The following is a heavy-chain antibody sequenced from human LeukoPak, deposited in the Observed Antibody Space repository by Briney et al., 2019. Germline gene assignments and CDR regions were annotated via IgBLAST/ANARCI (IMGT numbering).Heavy chain of an antibody. V-gene: IGHV3-30*02. D-gene: IGHD6-6*01. Sequence: GGSLRLSCAASGFTFSSYGMHWVRQAPGKGLEWVAFIRYDGSNKYYADSVKGRFTISRDNSENTLYLQMNSLRAEDTAVYYCAKGGVEYSSSSGFDYWGQGTLVTVSS. CDR2: IRYDGSNK. CDR1: GFTFSSYG. CDR3: AKGGVEYSSSSGFDY. J-gene: IGHJ4*02.